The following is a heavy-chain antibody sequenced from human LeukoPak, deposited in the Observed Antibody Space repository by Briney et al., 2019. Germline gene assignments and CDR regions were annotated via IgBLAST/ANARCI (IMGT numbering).Heavy chain of an antibody. CDR2: ISGGGGST. J-gene: IGHJ4*02. V-gene: IGHV3-23*01. CDR3: AKGGKWDVTPFDY. CDR1: GFTFTCYS. Sequence: GGSLRLSCAASGFTFTCYSMNWVRQAPGKGLEWVSTISGGGGSTYYADSVKGRLTISRDNSKNTLYLQVNSLRAEDTAVYYCAKGGKWDVTPFDYWGQGTLVTVSS. D-gene: IGHD1-26*01.